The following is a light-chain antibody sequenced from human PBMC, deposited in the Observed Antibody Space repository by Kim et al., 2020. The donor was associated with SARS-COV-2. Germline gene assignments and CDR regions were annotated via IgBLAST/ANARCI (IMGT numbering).Light chain of an antibody. CDR2: RDN. CDR1: KLGDKY. J-gene: IGLJ3*02. CDR3: QAWDSSTWV. Sequence: SVSPGQTASITCSGDKLGDKYACWYQQKPGQSPVLVIYRDNKRPSGIPERFSGSNSGNTATLTISGTQAMDEADYYCQAWDSSTWVFGGGTQLTVL. V-gene: IGLV3-1*01.